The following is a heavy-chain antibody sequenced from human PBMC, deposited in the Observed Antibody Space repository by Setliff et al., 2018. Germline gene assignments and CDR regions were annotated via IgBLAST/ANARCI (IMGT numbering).Heavy chain of an antibody. CDR1: GYTFTTYA. CDR3: ARASRFGTVKWRGDYYMDV. Sequence: GASVKVSCKASGYTFTTYAMGWMRQAPGQRLEWMGWINTNTGSPSYAQGFTGRFVFSLDTSVSTAYLQISSLKPEDTAVYYCARASRFGTVKWRGDYYMDVWGKGTTVTVSS. V-gene: IGHV7-4-1*02. CDR2: INTNTGSP. D-gene: IGHD3-10*01. J-gene: IGHJ6*03.